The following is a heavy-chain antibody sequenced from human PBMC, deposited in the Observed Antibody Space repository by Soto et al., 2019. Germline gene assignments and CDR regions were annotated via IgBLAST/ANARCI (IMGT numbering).Heavy chain of an antibody. CDR1: GFNFPTFW. J-gene: IGHJ6*02. V-gene: IGHV5-51*01. Sequence: GESLKISCKHSGFNFPTFWIAWVRQMPGKGLEWMGTIYPDDSDTRYSPSFQGQVTISADNSRNTLYLQMNSVRAEDTALYYCAKDLHWYGMDVWGQGTTVTVSS. CDR2: IYPDDSDT. CDR3: AKDLHWYGMDV. D-gene: IGHD1-20*01.